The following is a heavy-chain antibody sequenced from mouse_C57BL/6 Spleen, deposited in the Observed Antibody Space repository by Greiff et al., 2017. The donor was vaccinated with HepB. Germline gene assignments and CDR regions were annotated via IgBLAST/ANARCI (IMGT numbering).Heavy chain of an antibody. J-gene: IGHJ4*01. CDR1: GYTFTSYW. CDR3: ARWWHYAKDY. CDR2: IDPSDSYT. V-gene: IGHV1-50*01. Sequence: QVQLQQPGAELVKPGASVKLSCKASGYTFTSYWMQWVKQRPGQGLEWIGEIDPSDSYTNSNQKFKGKATLTVDTSSSTAYMQLSSLTSEDAAGYYCARWWHYAKDYWGQGTSVTVSS. D-gene: IGHD1-1*02.